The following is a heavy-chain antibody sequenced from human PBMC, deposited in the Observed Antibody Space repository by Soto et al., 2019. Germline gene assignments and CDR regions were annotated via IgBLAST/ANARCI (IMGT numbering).Heavy chain of an antibody. V-gene: IGHV1-58*01. Sequence: SVKVSCKASGFTFTSSAVQLVRQARGQRLEWIGWIVVGSGNTNYAQKFQERVTITRDMSTSTAYMELSSLRSEDTAVYYCAIISNGGPDAFVIWGQGTMVTVSS. D-gene: IGHD3-10*01. J-gene: IGHJ3*02. CDR1: GFTFTSSA. CDR3: AIISNGGPDAFVI. CDR2: IVVGSGNT.